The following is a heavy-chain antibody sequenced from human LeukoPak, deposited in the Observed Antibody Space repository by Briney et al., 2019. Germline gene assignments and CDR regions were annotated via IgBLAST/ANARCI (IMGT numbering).Heavy chain of an antibody. D-gene: IGHD3-10*01. CDR1: GGSISSSSYY. V-gene: IGHV4-61*05. CDR2: IYYSGST. J-gene: IGHJ4*02. Sequence: SETLSLTCTVSGGSISSSSYYWGWIRQPPGKGLEWIGYIYYSGSTNYNPSLKSRVTISVDTSKNQFSLKLSSVTAADTAVYYCARGGSGSYYFDYWGQGTLVTVSS. CDR3: ARGGSGSYYFDY.